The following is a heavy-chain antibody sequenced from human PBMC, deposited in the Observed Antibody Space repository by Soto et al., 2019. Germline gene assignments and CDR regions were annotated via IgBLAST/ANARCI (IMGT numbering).Heavy chain of an antibody. J-gene: IGHJ4*02. Sequence: QVQLQESGPGLVKPSETLSLTCTVAGGSISSSYWSWIRQPPGKGLEWIGYIYYSGSTNYNPSLKSRVTISVDTSKNQCSLKLSSVTAADTAVYYCARHRPGGGGSCYDYWGQGTLVTVSS. CDR1: GGSISSSY. V-gene: IGHV4-59*08. CDR2: IYYSGST. CDR3: ARHRPGGGGSCYDY. D-gene: IGHD2-15*01.